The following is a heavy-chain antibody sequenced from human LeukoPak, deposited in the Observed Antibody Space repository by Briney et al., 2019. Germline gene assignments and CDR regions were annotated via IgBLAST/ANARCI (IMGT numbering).Heavy chain of an antibody. CDR1: GGPISSYY. CDR3: ARDRWLQFFDY. CDR2: IYYSGST. J-gene: IGHJ4*02. D-gene: IGHD5-24*01. Sequence: SETLSLTCTVSGGPISSYYWSWIRQPPGKGLEWIGYIYYSGSTNYNPSLKSRVTISVDTSKNQFSLKLSSVTAADTAVYYCARDRWLQFFDYWGQGTLVTVSS. V-gene: IGHV4-59*01.